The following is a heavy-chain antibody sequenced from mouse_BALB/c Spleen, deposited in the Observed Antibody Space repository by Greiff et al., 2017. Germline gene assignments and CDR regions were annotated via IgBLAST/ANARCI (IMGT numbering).Heavy chain of an antibody. CDR1: GFTFTDYY. CDR2: IRNKANGYTT. Sequence: EVMLVESGGGLVQPGGSLRLSCATSGFTFTDYYMSWVRQPPGKALEWLGFIRNKANGYTTEYSASVKGRFTISRDNSQSILYLQMNTLRAEDSATYYCARASPSYYRYDEGFDYWGQGTTLTVSS. D-gene: IGHD2-14*01. V-gene: IGHV7-3*02. J-gene: IGHJ2*01. CDR3: ARASPSYYRYDEGFDY.